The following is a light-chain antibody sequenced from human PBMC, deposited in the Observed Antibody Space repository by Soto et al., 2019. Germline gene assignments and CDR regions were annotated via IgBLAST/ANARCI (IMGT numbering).Light chain of an antibody. CDR3: QQYNNWPLT. CDR2: GAS. CDR1: QSVSSK. Sequence: ETVMTQSPATLSVSPGERASLSCRASQSVSSKLAWYQQKPGQVPRLLIYGASTRATGVPGRCTGSGSGTECTRTISGLQSEGFAVYDGQQYNNWPLTCGGGTKVGIK. J-gene: IGKJ4*01. V-gene: IGKV3-15*01.